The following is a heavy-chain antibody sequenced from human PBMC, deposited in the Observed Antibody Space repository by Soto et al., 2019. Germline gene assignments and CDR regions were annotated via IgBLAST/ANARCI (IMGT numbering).Heavy chain of an antibody. D-gene: IGHD2-15*01. J-gene: IGHJ4*02. V-gene: IGHV1-24*01. CDR1: GYTLTELS. Sequence: ASVKVSCKVSGYTLTELSMHWVRQAPGKGLEWMGGFDPEDGETIYAQKFQGRVTMTEDTSTDTAYMELSSLRSEDTAVYYFATPTHDCSGGTCMFDYWGQGTLVTVSS. CDR3: ATPTHDCSGGTCMFDY. CDR2: FDPEDGET.